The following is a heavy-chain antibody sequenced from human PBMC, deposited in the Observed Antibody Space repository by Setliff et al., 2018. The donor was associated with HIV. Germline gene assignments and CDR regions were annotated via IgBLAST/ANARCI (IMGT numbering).Heavy chain of an antibody. Sequence: SVKVSCKASGVSFTTSGFSRVRLAPGHGLEWMGGVIPIYVTSNYAQKFEGRLTISTDESTSTVYMELGGLTTDDTGIYYCARLDTTMMNFDYWGQGTLVTVSS. CDR1: GVSFTTSG. J-gene: IGHJ4*02. D-gene: IGHD1-1*01. CDR3: ARLDTTMMNFDY. V-gene: IGHV1-69*05. CDR2: VIPIYVTS.